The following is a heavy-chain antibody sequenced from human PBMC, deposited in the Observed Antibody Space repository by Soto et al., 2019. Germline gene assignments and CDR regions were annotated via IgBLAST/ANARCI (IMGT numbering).Heavy chain of an antibody. D-gene: IGHD6-13*01. J-gene: IGHJ4*02. Sequence: PGGSLRLSCVASGFTFSSYAMSWVRQAPGKGLEWVSAISGSGGSTYYADSVKGRFTISRDNSKNTLYLQMNSLRAEDTAVYYCAKDWGAAAGTGQTFDYWGQGTLVTVSS. CDR1: GFTFSSYA. V-gene: IGHV3-23*01. CDR3: AKDWGAAAGTGQTFDY. CDR2: ISGSGGST.